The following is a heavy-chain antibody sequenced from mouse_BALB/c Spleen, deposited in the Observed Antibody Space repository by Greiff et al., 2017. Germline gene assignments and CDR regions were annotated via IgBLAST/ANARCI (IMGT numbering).Heavy chain of an antibody. CDR2: ISSGGSYT. CDR3: ARVDYDDFYAMDY. J-gene: IGHJ4*01. V-gene: IGHV5-9-4*01. Sequence: EVQGVESGGGLVKPGGSLKLSCAASGFTFSSYAMSWVRQSPEKRLEWVAEISSGGSYTYYPDTVTGRFTISRDNAKNTLYLEMSSLRSEDTAMYYCARVDYDDFYAMDYWGQGTSVTVSS. D-gene: IGHD2-4*01. CDR1: GFTFSSYA.